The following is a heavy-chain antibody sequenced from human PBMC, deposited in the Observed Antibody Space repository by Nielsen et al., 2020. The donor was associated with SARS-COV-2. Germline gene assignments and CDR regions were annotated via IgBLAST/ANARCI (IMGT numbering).Heavy chain of an antibody. J-gene: IGHJ6*02. Sequence: LKISCAASGFSFDDIHWVRQAPGKWLEWISYISSGSAIIYYADSVRGRFTLSRDNGENSLYLEMNSLRAEDTAIYYCASYDWSNGLDVWGQGTTVTVSS. D-gene: IGHD3-3*01. CDR3: ASYDWSNGLDV. CDR2: ISSGSAII. CDR1: GFSFDD. V-gene: IGHV3-48*03.